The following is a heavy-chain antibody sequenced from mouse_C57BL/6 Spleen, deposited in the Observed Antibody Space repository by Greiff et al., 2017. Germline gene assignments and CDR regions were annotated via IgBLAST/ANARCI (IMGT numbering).Heavy chain of an antibody. Sequence: EVMLVESGGGLVKPGGSLKLSCAASGFTFSDYGMHWVRQAPEKGLEWVAYISSGSSTIYYADKVKGRFTISRDNAKNTRFLQMTSLRSEDTAMYYCARLGGYAMDYWGQGTSVTVSS. CDR3: ARLGGYAMDY. CDR1: GFTFSDYG. CDR2: ISSGSSTI. D-gene: IGHD4-1*01. V-gene: IGHV5-17*01. J-gene: IGHJ4*01.